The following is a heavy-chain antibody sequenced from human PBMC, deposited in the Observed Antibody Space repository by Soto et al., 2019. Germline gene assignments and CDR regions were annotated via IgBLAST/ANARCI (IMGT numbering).Heavy chain of an antibody. CDR3: AKPSGGSYPESRVFDS. D-gene: IGHD1-26*01. CDR1: GFTFSSRA. J-gene: IGHJ4*02. V-gene: IGHV3-23*01. Sequence: GGSRRRSWAASGFTFSSRAMSWVSQAPGSGLEWVSAISTTGGNTLYADSVKGRFTISRDNSKNTLYLQMNSLRAEDTAIYYCAKPSGGSYPESRVFDSWGQGTRVTVSS. CDR2: ISTTGGNT.